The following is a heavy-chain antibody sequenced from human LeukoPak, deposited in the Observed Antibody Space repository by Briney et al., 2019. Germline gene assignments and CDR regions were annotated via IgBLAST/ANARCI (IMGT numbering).Heavy chain of an antibody. D-gene: IGHD3-9*01. V-gene: IGHV4-4*07. CDR1: GGSISSYY. CDR3: ARDNRYYDILTGYQDDAFDI. J-gene: IGHJ3*02. CDR2: IYTSGST. Sequence: SETLSLTCTVSGGSISSYYWSWIRQPAGKGLEWLGRIYTSGSTNYNPSLKSRVTMSVDTSKNQFSLKLSSVTAADTAVYYCARDNRYYDILTGYQDDAFDIWGQGTMVTVSS.